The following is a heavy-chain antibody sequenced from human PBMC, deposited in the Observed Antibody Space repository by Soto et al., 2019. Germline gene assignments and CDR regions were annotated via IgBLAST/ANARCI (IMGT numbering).Heavy chain of an antibody. J-gene: IGHJ6*02. CDR1: GFTVSSNY. D-gene: IGHD3-10*01. V-gene: IGHV3-66*01. CDR2: IYSGGST. CDR3: AREGYYGSGSYHKGVYYYYYGMDV. Sequence: EVQLVESGGGLVQPGGSLRLSCAASGFTVSSNYMSWVRQAPGKGLEWVSVIYSGGSTYYADSVKGRFTISRDNSKNTLYLQMNSLRAEDTAVYYCAREGYYGSGSYHKGVYYYYYGMDVWGQGTTVTVSS.